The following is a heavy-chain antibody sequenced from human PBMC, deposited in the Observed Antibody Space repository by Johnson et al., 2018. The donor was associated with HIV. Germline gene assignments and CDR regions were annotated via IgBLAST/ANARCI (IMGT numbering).Heavy chain of an antibody. CDR3: ATCSDQVLLGGDAFDI. J-gene: IGHJ3*02. CDR1: GFTFSTYG. D-gene: IGHD3-16*01. Sequence: QMQLVESGGGVVQPGGSLRLSCAASGFTFSTYGMYWVRQAPGKGLEWVAFIRYDGSYKYYGDSVKGRFTISRDNSKNTVFLQMNSLRVEDTAVYYCATCSDQVLLGGDAFDIWGQGTMVTVSS. V-gene: IGHV3-30*02. CDR2: IRYDGSYK.